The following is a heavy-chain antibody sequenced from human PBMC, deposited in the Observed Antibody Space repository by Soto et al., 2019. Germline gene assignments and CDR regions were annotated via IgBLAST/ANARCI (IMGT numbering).Heavy chain of an antibody. Sequence: SETLSLTCTVSGGSISGYYWSWIRQPPGKGLEWIGYIYYSGSTNYNPSLKSRVTISVDTSKNQFSLKLSSVTAADTAVYYCARGGPDYGDFYSDYWGQGALVTVSS. J-gene: IGHJ4*02. CDR1: GGSISGYY. CDR3: ARGGPDYGDFYSDY. V-gene: IGHV4-59*01. D-gene: IGHD4-17*01. CDR2: IYYSGST.